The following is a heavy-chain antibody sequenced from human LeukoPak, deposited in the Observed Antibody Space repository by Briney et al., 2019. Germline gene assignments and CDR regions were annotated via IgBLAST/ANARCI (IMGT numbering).Heavy chain of an antibody. CDR1: GGTFSSYA. J-gene: IGHJ6*03. CDR2: IIPIFGTA. D-gene: IGHD5-12*01. V-gene: IGHV1-69*05. Sequence: ASVRVSCKASGGTFSSYAISWVRQAPGQGLEWMGGIIPIFGTANYAQKFQGRVTIITDESTSTAYMELSSLRSEDTAVYYCARGVEYSGYYYMDVWGKGTTVTVSS. CDR3: ARGVEYSGYYYMDV.